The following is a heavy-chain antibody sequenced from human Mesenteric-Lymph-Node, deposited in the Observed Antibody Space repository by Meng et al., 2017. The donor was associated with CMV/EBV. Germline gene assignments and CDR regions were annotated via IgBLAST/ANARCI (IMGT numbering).Heavy chain of an antibody. J-gene: IGHJ6*02. D-gene: IGHD3-3*01. Sequence: GGSLRLSCAASGFIFSDFEMNWVRQAPGKGLEWISYITASGLTIYYSDSVKGRFTISRDNAKNSVYLQMNSLRAEDTAVYYCARISIFGVVTTSYYYYYGMDVWGQGTTVTVSS. V-gene: IGHV3-48*03. CDR1: GFIFSDFE. CDR3: ARISIFGVVTTSYYYYYGMDV. CDR2: ITASGLTI.